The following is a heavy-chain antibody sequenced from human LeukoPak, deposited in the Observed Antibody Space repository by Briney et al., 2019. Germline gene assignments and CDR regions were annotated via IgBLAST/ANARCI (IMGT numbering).Heavy chain of an antibody. CDR2: IKQDGGEK. V-gene: IGHV3-7*05. CDR3: ARDVGYDSSGSYPYYFDY. Sequence: PGGSLRLSCAASRFTFSSYWMTWVRQAPGKGLEYVANIKQDGGEKHYVDSVQGRFTISRDNAKNSLYLQMNSLRAEDTDVYYCARDVGYDSSGSYPYYFDYWGLGTLVTVSS. J-gene: IGHJ4*02. CDR1: RFTFSSYW. D-gene: IGHD3-22*01.